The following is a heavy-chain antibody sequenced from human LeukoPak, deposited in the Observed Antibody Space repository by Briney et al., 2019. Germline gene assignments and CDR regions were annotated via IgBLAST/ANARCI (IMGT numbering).Heavy chain of an antibody. CDR3: ARDSEEQQLVFDY. CDR1: GFTFSSYN. J-gene: IGHJ4*02. Sequence: PGGSLRLSCAASGFTFSSYNMNWLRQAPGKGLEWVSSISHGSGSIYYADSVKGRFTISRDNAKNSLYLQMNSLRAEDTAVYYCARDSEEQQLVFDYWGQGTLVIVSS. V-gene: IGHV3-21*04. CDR2: ISHGSGSI. D-gene: IGHD6-13*01.